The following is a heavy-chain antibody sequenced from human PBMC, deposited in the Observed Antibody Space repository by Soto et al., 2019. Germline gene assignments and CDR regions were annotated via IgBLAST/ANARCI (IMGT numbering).Heavy chain of an antibody. CDR3: ARDQTDSGGYSDS. J-gene: IGHJ4*02. Sequence: PGGSLRFSCEASGVNFSSYGIHWVRPAPGKGLEWVAIIWNDGSNEYYADSVKGRFTISRGNSKNTVYLQVSKLRAEDTAVYFCARDQTDSGGYSDSWGQGTLVTVSS. V-gene: IGHV3-33*01. CDR1: GVNFSSYG. CDR2: IWNDGSNE. D-gene: IGHD3-22*01.